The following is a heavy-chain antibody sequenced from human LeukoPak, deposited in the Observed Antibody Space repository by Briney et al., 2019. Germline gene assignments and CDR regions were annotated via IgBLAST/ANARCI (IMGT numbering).Heavy chain of an antibody. CDR1: GGSISIYY. Sequence: SETLSLTCTVSGGSISIYYWSWIRQPAREGLEWIGRIYISGSTPSNPSLKSRVTMSVDTSKNQFSLKLSSVTAADTAVYYCARVGNYYDSSGYYYFDYWGQGTLVTVSS. CDR2: IYISGST. V-gene: IGHV4-4*07. CDR3: ARVGNYYDSSGYYYFDY. D-gene: IGHD3-22*01. J-gene: IGHJ4*02.